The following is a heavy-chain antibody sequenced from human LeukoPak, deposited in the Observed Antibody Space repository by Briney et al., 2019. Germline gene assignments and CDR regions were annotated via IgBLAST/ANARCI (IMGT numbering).Heavy chain of an antibody. CDR1: GLAVSSSW. J-gene: IGHJ4*02. Sequence: GGSLTLSRAPSGLAVSSSWMGSVRQAARKGLEWVANIDQDGSKTYYVDSVKGRFTISRDNAKKSLYLQMNSLRVEDTAVYYCARATWGSSDYWGQGTLVTVSS. CDR3: ARATWGSSDY. V-gene: IGHV3-7*01. CDR2: IDQDGSKT. D-gene: IGHD6-6*01.